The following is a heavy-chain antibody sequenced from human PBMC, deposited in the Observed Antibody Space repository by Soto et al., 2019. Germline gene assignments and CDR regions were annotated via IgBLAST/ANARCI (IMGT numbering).Heavy chain of an antibody. CDR2: ISYDGSNK. CDR3: ARPATGTGFVFDP. D-gene: IGHD6-13*01. V-gene: IGHV3-30*03. Sequence: GGSLRLSCVASGFTFSSYGMHWVRQAPGKGLEWVAVISYDGSNKYYADSVKGRFTISRDNSKNTPYLQMNSLRAEDTAVYYCARPATGTGFVFDPWGQGTLVTVSS. CDR1: GFTFSSYG. J-gene: IGHJ5*02.